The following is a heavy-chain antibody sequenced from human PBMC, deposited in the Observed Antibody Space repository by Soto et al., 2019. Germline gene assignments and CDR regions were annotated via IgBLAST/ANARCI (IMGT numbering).Heavy chain of an antibody. V-gene: IGHV5-51*01. CDR1: GYSFTSYW. J-gene: IGHJ6*02. CDR3: ARKGGSGSYYSFHYGMDV. Sequence: PGESLKISCKGSGYSFTSYWIGWVRQMPGKGLEWMGIIYPGDSDTRYSPSFQGQVTISADKSISTAYLQWSSLKASDTAMYYCARKGGSGSYYSFHYGMDVWGQGTTVTVSS. CDR2: IYPGDSDT. D-gene: IGHD3-10*01.